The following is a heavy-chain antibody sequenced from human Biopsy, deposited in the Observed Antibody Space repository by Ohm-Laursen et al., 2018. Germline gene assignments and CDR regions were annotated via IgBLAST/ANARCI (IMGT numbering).Heavy chain of an antibody. CDR2: IYYTGST. CDR1: RDSISNYY. Sequence: SDTLSLTCTVSRDSISNYYWTWIWQSPGKGLEWIGYIYYTGSTNYNPSVKSRVTISVDTSKNQFSLKLNSETAADTAVYFCARDSRGGHLNTTLITGKNLDSWGQGILVTVSS. D-gene: IGHD3-16*01. V-gene: IGHV4-59*01. J-gene: IGHJ4*02. CDR3: ARDSRGGHLNTTLITGKNLDS.